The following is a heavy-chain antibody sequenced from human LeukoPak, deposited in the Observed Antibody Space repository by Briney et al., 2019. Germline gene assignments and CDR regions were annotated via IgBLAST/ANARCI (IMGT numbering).Heavy chain of an antibody. J-gene: IGHJ4*02. D-gene: IGHD6-13*01. CDR1: GFTFSSYA. CDR3: ARDPRPNSSSWSPHRY. Sequence: GGSLRLSCAASGFTFSSYAMHWVRQAPGKGLEWVAVISYDGSNKYYADSVKGRFTISRDNSKNTLYLQMNSLRAEDTAVYYCARDPRPNSSSWSPHRYWGQGTLVTVSS. CDR2: ISYDGSNK. V-gene: IGHV3-30-3*01.